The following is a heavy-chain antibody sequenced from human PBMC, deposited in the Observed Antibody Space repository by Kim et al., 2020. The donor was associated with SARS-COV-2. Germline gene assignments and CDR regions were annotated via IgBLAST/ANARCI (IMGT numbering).Heavy chain of an antibody. CDR2: INHSGST. J-gene: IGHJ5*02. D-gene: IGHD4-17*01. CDR1: GGSFSGYY. Sequence: SETLSLTCAVYGGSFSGYYWSWIRQHPGKGLEWIGEINHSGSTNYNPSLKSRVTISVDTSKNQFSLKLSSVTAADTAVYYCARGLKEADGTVSWGQGTLVTVSS. V-gene: IGHV4-34*01. CDR3: ARGLKEADGTVS.